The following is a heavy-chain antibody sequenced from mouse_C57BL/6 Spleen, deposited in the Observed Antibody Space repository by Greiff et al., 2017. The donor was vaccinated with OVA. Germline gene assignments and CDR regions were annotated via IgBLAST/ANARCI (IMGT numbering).Heavy chain of an antibody. J-gene: IGHJ3*01. Sequence: QVQLQQSGAELVMPGASVKLSCKASGYTFTSYWMHWVKQRPGQGLEWIGEIDPSDSYTNYNQKFKGKSTLTVDKSSSTAYMQLSSLTSEGSAVYYCARSAQAGFAYWGQGTLVTVSA. CDR1: GYTFTSYW. D-gene: IGHD3-2*02. CDR3: ARSAQAGFAY. CDR2: IDPSDSYT. V-gene: IGHV1-69*01.